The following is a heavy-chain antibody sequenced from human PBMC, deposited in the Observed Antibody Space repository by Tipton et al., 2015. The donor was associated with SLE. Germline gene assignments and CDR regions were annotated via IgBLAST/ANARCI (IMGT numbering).Heavy chain of an antibody. D-gene: IGHD3-3*01. V-gene: IGHV3-7*01. CDR1: GFTFTNYW. J-gene: IGHJ4*02. CDR3: TRDPLYDFWSGYPLY. CDR2: IKEDGREK. Sequence: SLRLSCAASGFTFTNYWMTWVRQAPGKGLEWVANIKEDGREKFYVDSVKGRFTISRDSTKNSLYLQMNSLRAEDTAVYYCTRDPLYDFWSGYPLYWGQGTLVTVSS.